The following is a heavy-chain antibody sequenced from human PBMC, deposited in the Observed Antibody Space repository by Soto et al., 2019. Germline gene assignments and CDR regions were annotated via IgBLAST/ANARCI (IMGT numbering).Heavy chain of an antibody. D-gene: IGHD2-15*01. V-gene: IGHV4-59*08. CDR3: ARHSGYCSGGSCYSIDY. J-gene: IGHJ4*02. CDR2: IYYSGST. Sequence: TSETLSLTCSFSGDSVTSHYLTWIRQSPEKGLEWIGYIYYSGSTNYNPSLKSRVTISVDTSKNQFSLKLSSVTAADTAVYYCARHSGYCSGGSCYSIDYWGQGTLVTVSS. CDR1: GDSVTSHY.